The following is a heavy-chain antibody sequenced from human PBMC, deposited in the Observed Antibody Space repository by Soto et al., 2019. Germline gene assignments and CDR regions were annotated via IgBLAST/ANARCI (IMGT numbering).Heavy chain of an antibody. CDR2: ISGGDVTT. V-gene: IGHV3-23*01. J-gene: IGHJ6*02. D-gene: IGHD1-26*01. CDR3: AKDLGGSLGYGLDG. CDR1: GFAFSTYA. Sequence: EVHLLESGGTLVQPGGSLRLSCAASGFAFSTYAMNWVRQAPGKGLEWVSGISGGDVTTYYADSVKGRFTISRDRSKNTLYLQMNSLRVEDTAVYYCAKDLGGSLGYGLDGGGQGTTVTVSS.